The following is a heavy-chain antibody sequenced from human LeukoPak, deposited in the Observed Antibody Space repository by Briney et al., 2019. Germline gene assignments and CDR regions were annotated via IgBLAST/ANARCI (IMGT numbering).Heavy chain of an antibody. V-gene: IGHV3-30*18. Sequence: PGRSLRLSCAASGFTFSSYGMHWVRQAPGRGLEGVAVISYDGSNKYYADSVKGRFTISRDNSKNTLYLQMSSLRAEDTAVYYCANGIVATTLFDYWGQGTLVTVSS. CDR1: GFTFSSYG. D-gene: IGHD5-12*01. CDR3: ANGIVATTLFDY. J-gene: IGHJ4*02. CDR2: ISYDGSNK.